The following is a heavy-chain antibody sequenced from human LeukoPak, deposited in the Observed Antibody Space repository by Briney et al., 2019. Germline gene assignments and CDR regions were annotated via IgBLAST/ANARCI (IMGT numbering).Heavy chain of an antibody. CDR1: GGSISSSSYY. Sequence: PSETLSLTCTVSGGSISSSSYYWGWIRQPPGKGLEWIGSIHYSGSTYNNPSLKSRVTTSIDTSKNHYSLKPRSVTAADTAVYYCARQSSIGYSDYWGQGTLVTVSS. D-gene: IGHD3-22*01. J-gene: IGHJ4*02. CDR3: ARQSSIGYSDY. CDR2: IHYSGST. V-gene: IGHV4-39*01.